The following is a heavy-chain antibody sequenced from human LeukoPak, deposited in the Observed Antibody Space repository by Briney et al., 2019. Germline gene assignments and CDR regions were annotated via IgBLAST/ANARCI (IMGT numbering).Heavy chain of an antibody. Sequence: GGSLRLSCAASGFTFSSYAMSWVHQAPGKGLEWVSAISGSGGSTYYADSVKGRFTISRDNSKNTLYLQMNSLRAEDTAVYYCAKCGYSYGLWLFDYWGQGTLVTVSS. D-gene: IGHD5-18*01. V-gene: IGHV3-23*01. J-gene: IGHJ4*02. CDR1: GFTFSSYA. CDR3: AKCGYSYGLWLFDY. CDR2: ISGSGGST.